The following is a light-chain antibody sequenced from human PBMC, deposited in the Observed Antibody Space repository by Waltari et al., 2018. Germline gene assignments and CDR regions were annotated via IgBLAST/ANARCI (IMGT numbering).Light chain of an antibody. CDR2: AAS. CDR3: QQLNRYPLT. Sequence: IQLTQSPSSLSASVGDRVTITCRASQGISSYLAWYQQKPGKAPKLLIYAASTLQSGVPSRFSGSGSGTDFPLTLSRLQPEDFATYYCQQLNRYPLTFGGGTKVEIK. V-gene: IGKV1-9*01. CDR1: QGISSY. J-gene: IGKJ4*01.